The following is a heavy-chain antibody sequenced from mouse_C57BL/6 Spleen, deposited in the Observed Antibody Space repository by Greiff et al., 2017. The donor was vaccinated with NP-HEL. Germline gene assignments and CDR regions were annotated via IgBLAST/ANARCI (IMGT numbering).Heavy chain of an antibody. J-gene: IGHJ3*01. CDR1: GYAFSSSW. D-gene: IGHD1-1*01. Sequence: QVQLQQSGPELVKPGASVKISCKASGYAFSSSWMNWVKQRPGKGLEWIGRIYPGDGDTNYNGKFKGKATLTADKSSSTAYMQLSSLTSEDSAVYFCARHASSSWFAYWGQGTLVTVSA. V-gene: IGHV1-82*01. CDR3: ARHASSSWFAY. CDR2: IYPGDGDT.